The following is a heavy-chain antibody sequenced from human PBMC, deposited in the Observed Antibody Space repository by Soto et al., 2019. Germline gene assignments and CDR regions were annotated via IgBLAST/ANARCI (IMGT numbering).Heavy chain of an antibody. CDR2: IWYDGSNK. J-gene: IGHJ6*02. CDR3: ATGQAHYYASANSYYYGMDV. V-gene: IGHV3-33*01. Sequence: TGGSLRLSCAASGFTFSSYGMHWVRQAPGKGLEWVAVIWYDGSNKYYADSVKGRFTISRDNSKNTLYLQMNSLRAEDTAVYYCATGQAHYYASANSYYYGMDVWGQGTTVTVSS. CDR1: GFTFSSYG. D-gene: IGHD3-10*01.